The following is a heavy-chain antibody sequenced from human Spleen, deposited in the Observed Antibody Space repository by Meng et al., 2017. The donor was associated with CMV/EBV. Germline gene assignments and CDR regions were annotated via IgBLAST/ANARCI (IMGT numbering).Heavy chain of an antibody. CDR1: GYTFTSYG. D-gene: IGHD3-10*01. CDR3: ARAEGGLWFGELSRFAY. Sequence: ASVKVSCKASGYTFTSYGVSWVRQAPGQGLEWMGWISGYSGYTKYAQKFQGRVTLTTDTSTSTAYMELRSLRSDDTAVYYCARAEGGLWFGELSRFAYWGQGTLVTVSS. V-gene: IGHV1-18*01. J-gene: IGHJ4*02. CDR2: ISGYSGYT.